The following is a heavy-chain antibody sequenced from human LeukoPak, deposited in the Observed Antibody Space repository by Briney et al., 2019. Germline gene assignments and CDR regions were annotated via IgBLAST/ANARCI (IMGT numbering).Heavy chain of an antibody. J-gene: IGHJ4*02. Sequence: GGSLRLSCAASGFTFSSYWMSWVRQAPGKGLEWVANIKQDGSEKYHVDSVKGRFTISRDNAKNSLYLQMNSLRAEDTAVYYCAKRIAVAGTILNSWGQGTLVTVSS. CDR3: AKRIAVAGTILNS. CDR1: GFTFSSYW. D-gene: IGHD6-19*01. V-gene: IGHV3-7*03. CDR2: IKQDGSEK.